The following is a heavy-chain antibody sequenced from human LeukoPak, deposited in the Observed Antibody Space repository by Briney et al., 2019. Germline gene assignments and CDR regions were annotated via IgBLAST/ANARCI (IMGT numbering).Heavy chain of an antibody. CDR3: AVIYGSGNYFVDS. CDR1: GYTFTSYG. Sequence: VASVKVSCKASGYTFTSYGISWVRQAPGQGLEWMGWISAYNGNTNYAQKLQGRVTMTTDTSTSTAYMELRSLRTEDTAVYYCAVIYGSGNYFVDSWGQGTLVTVSS. D-gene: IGHD3-10*01. CDR2: ISAYNGNT. V-gene: IGHV1-18*01. J-gene: IGHJ4*02.